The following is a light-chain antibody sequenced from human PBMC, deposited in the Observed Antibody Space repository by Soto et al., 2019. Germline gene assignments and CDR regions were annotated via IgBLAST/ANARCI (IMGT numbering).Light chain of an antibody. CDR1: QSISSN. CDR2: SAS. V-gene: IGKV3-15*01. CDR3: HQYENWPQT. Sequence: EIVITQSPATLSVSPGEIATLSCRASQSISSNLEWYQQKLGQAPRLVIYSASTRATGIPARFSGSGSGTEFTLTISSLQSEDFEIYYCHQYENWPQTFGQGTKVDIK. J-gene: IGKJ1*01.